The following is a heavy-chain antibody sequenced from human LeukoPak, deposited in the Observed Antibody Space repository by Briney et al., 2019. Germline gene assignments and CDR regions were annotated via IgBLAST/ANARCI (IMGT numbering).Heavy chain of an antibody. CDR2: IYHSGST. CDR3: ARDGASASGSWFGP. V-gene: IGHV4-38-2*02. J-gene: IGHJ5*02. D-gene: IGHD1-26*01. CDR1: ADSISSGYY. Sequence: PPETLSPICTVSADSISSGYYWGWIRQSPGKGLEWIGSIYHSGSTYYNPSLRSRVTISVDMSKNQFSLRLNSVTAADTAVYYCARDGASASGSWFGPWGQGTLVIVSS.